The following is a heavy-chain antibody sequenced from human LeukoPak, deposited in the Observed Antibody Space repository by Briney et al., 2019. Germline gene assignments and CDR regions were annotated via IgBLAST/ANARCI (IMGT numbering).Heavy chain of an antibody. V-gene: IGHV3-23*01. CDR3: AKRGMTTIKEGFDY. J-gene: IGHJ4*02. CDR2: ISSSGGTT. D-gene: IGHD5-24*01. CDR1: GFTFSTYA. Sequence: GGSLRLSCAASGFTFSTYAVNWVRQAAGKGLEWVSAISSSGGTTYYADSVKGRFSISRDNSKNTLYLRMNSLRAEDTAVYYCAKRGMTTIKEGFDYWGQGTLVTVSP.